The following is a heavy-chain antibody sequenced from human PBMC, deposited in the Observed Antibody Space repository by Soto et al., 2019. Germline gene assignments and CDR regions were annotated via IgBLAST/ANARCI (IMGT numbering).Heavy chain of an antibody. CDR2: IVPIFGA. J-gene: IGHJ6*02. D-gene: IGHD3-22*01. V-gene: IGHV1-69*12. CDR1: GGTFSNYG. CDR3: ARGGSDYEGSGYYQGHV. Sequence: QVQLVQSGAEVKKPGSSVKVSCKSSGGTFSNYGFSWVRQAPGQGLECMGVIVPIFGAEHPQKFQGRVTITADESXNXDIMGLRGLRSEDTAVYYCARGGSDYEGSGYYQGHVWGQGTTVTVSS.